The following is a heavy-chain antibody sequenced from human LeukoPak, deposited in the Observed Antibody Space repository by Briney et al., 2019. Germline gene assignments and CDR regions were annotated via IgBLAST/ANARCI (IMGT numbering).Heavy chain of an antibody. CDR1: GFTFSSYG. D-gene: IGHD5-24*01. CDR3: ARARPRDGYKFDY. V-gene: IGHV3-33*01. CDR2: IWYDGSNK. Sequence: GGSLRLSCAASGFTFSSYGMHWVRQAPGKGLEWVAVIWYDGSNKYYADSVKGRFTISRDNSKNTLYLQMNSLRAEDTAVYYCARARPRDGYKFDYWGQGTLVTVSS. J-gene: IGHJ4*02.